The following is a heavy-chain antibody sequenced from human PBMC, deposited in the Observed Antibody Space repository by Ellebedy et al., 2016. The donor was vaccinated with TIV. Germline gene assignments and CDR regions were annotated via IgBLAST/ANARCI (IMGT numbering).Heavy chain of an antibody. CDR1: GFTFSSYW. J-gene: IGHJ4*02. D-gene: IGHD4-17*01. CDR2: IKQDGSEK. Sequence: GGSLRLSXAASGFTFSSYWMSWVRQAPGKGLEWVANIKQDGSEKYYVDSVKGRFTISRDNSKNTLYLQMNSLRAEDTAVYYCAKDTTVTTSWGQGTLVTVSS. CDR3: AKDTTVTTS. V-gene: IGHV3-7*03.